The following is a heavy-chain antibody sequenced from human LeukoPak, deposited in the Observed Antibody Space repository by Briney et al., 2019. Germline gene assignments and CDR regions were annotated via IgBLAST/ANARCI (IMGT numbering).Heavy chain of an antibody. CDR3: AKGLYLVVPAATQYYFDY. D-gene: IGHD2-2*01. CDR1: GFTFSNAW. V-gene: IGHV3-23*01. J-gene: IGHJ4*02. CDR2: ISGSGGST. Sequence: GGSLRLSCAASGFTFSNAWMSRVRQAPGKGLEWVSAISGSGGSTYYADSVKGRFTISRDNFKNTLYLQMNSLRAGDTAVYYCAKGLYLVVPAATQYYFDYWGQGTLVTVSS.